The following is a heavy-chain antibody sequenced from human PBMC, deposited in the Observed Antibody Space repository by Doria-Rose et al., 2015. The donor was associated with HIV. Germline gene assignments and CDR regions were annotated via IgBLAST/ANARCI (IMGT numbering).Heavy chain of an antibody. CDR2: INHGGST. CDR3: ARGPSDFGDYVAFQH. D-gene: IGHD4-17*01. J-gene: IGHJ1*01. CDR1: VGSFSGYY. V-gene: IGHV4-34*01. Sequence: LQQWGAGLLKPSETLSLTCAVYVGSFSGYYWTWIRQSPGKGLEWIGEINHGGSTNYNPSLKSRVTISLDMSKNQFSLKVTSVTAADTAVYYCARGPSDFGDYVAFQHGGQGT.